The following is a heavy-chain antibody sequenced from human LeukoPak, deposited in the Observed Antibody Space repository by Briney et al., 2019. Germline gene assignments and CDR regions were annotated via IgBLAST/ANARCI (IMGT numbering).Heavy chain of an antibody. CDR2: ISSSGSTI. D-gene: IGHD3-22*01. CDR1: GFTFSSYE. CDR3: ARDRPVGTMIVEGPDYYYYMDV. J-gene: IGHJ6*03. V-gene: IGHV3-48*03. Sequence: GGSLRLPCAASGFTFSSYEMNWVRQAPGTGLEWVSYISSSGSTIYYADSVKGRFTISRDNAKNSLYLQMNSLRAEDTAVYYCARDRPVGTMIVEGPDYYYYMDVWGKGTTVTVSS.